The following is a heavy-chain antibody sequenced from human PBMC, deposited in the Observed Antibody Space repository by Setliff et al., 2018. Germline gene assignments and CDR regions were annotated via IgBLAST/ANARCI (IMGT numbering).Heavy chain of an antibody. CDR3: ARHTIAMSTIISYFDY. Sequence: SETLSLTCTVSGGSISSSSYYWGWIRQPPGKGLEWIGSIHYSGSTYYNPSLKSRVTISVDTSKNQFSLKLSSVTAADTAVYYCARHTIAMSTIISYFDYWGQGTLVTVSS. CDR1: GGSISSSSYY. V-gene: IGHV4-39*01. CDR2: IHYSGST. D-gene: IGHD3-10*01. J-gene: IGHJ4*02.